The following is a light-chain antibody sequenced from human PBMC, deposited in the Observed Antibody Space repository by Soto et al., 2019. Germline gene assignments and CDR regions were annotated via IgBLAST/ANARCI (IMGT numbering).Light chain of an antibody. CDR1: QDISNY. CDR2: DAS. CDR3: QKYDNLLLLT. J-gene: IGKJ4*01. V-gene: IGKV1-33*01. Sequence: DILLTKSPSPLSGYLRYRAKITSQSIQDISNYLNWYQQKPGKAPKLLIYDASNLETGVPSRFSGSGSGTDFTFTISSLQPEDIATYYCQKYDNLLLLTFGGGTKVDIK.